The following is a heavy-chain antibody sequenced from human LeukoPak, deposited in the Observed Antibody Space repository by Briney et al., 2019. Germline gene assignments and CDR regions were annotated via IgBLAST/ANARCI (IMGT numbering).Heavy chain of an antibody. CDR1: GFTFSSYW. CDR2: INSDGSST. J-gene: IGHJ6*01. CDR3: ARVPDYYYGMDV. V-gene: IGHV3-74*01. Sequence: GGSLRLSCAASGFTFSSYWMHWVRQAPGKGLVWVSRINSDGSSTSYADSVKGRFTISRDNAKNTLYLQMNSLRAEDTAVYYCARVPDYYYGMDVWGKGPRSPSPQ.